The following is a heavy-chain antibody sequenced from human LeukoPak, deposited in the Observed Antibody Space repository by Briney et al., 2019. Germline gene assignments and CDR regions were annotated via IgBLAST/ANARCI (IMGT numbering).Heavy chain of an antibody. CDR2: ISYDGSNK. Sequence: PGGSLRLSCAASGFTFSSYAMHWVRQAPGKGLEWVAVISYDGSNKYYADSVKGRFTISRDNSKNTLYLQMNSLRAEDTAVYYCARDLITIFGVVPKYWGQGTLVTVSS. CDR1: GFTFSSYA. CDR3: ARDLITIFGVVPKY. D-gene: IGHD3-3*01. J-gene: IGHJ4*02. V-gene: IGHV3-30-3*01.